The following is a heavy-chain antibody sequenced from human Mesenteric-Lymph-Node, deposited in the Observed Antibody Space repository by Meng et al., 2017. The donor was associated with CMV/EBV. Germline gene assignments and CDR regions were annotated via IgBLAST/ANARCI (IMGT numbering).Heavy chain of an antibody. CDR1: GYTFTSYD. Sequence: SCKASGYTFTSYDINWVRQATGQGLEGLGWMNPNTGNAGYALNFQGRVTMTRDTSISTAYMELSSLRSDDTAVYYCARFWAGGTNLDYWGRGTLVTVSS. D-gene: IGHD3-16*01. J-gene: IGHJ4*02. CDR2: MNPNTGNA. V-gene: IGHV1-8*01. CDR3: ARFWAGGTNLDY.